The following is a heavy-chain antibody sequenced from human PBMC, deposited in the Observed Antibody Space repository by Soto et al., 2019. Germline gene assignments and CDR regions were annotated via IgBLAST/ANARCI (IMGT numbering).Heavy chain of an antibody. Sequence: PSLNRTVLGCSIPSGGYYWSWIRQHPGKGLEWIGYICYSGSTYYNPSLKSRVTISVDTSKNQFSLKLSSVTAADTAVYYCAREGIYGSGSYFDYWGQGTLVTVS. CDR3: AREGIYGSGSYFDY. J-gene: IGHJ4*02. D-gene: IGHD3-10*01. V-gene: IGHV4-31*03. CDR2: ICYSGST. CDR1: GCSIPSGGYY.